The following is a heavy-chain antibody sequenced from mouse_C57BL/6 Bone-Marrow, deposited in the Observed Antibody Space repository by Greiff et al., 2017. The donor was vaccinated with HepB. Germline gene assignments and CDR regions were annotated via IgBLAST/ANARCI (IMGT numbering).Heavy chain of an antibody. Sequence: QVQLQQSGAELVRPGTSVKVSCKASGYAFTNYLIEWVKQRPGQGLEWIGVINPGSGGTNYNEKFKGKATLTADKSSSTAYMQLSSLTSEDSAVYFCARTYPSLAYWGQVTLVTVSA. CDR3: ARTYPSLAY. V-gene: IGHV1-54*01. CDR2: INPGSGGT. J-gene: IGHJ3*01. CDR1: GYAFTNYL. D-gene: IGHD6-1*01.